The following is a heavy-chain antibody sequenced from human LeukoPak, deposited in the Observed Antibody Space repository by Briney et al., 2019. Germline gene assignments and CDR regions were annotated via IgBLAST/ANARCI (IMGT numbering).Heavy chain of an antibody. CDR2: TYYRSKWYN. CDR1: GDSVSINSAA. Sequence: SQTLSLTCAISGDSVSINSAAWNWIRQSPSRGLEWLGSTYYRSKWYNDYAVSVKSRITINPDTSKNQFSLQLNSVTPEDTAVYYCAREWSQWLGANWFDPWGQGTLVTVSS. J-gene: IGHJ5*02. CDR3: AREWSQWLGANWFDP. D-gene: IGHD6-19*01. V-gene: IGHV6-1*01.